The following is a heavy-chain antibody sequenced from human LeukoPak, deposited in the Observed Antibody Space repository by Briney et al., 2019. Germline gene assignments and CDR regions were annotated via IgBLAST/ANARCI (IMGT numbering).Heavy chain of an antibody. D-gene: IGHD3-3*01. CDR1: GGSISSYY. V-gene: IGHV4-59*08. CDR3: ARGHGNYDFWSGYSSDNWFDP. CDR2: IYYSGST. Sequence: PSETLSFTCTVSGGSISSYYWSWIRQPPGKGLEWIGYIYYSGSTNYNPSLKSRVTISVDTSKNQFSLKLSSVTAADTAVYYCARGHGNYDFWSGYSSDNWFDPWGQGTLVTVSS. J-gene: IGHJ5*02.